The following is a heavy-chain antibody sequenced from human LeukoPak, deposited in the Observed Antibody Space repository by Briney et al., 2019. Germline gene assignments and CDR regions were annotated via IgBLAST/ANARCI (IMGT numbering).Heavy chain of an antibody. V-gene: IGHV1-69*05. D-gene: IGHD7-27*01. CDR2: IIPIFGTA. CDR3: ARGSGFTNWAY. J-gene: IGHJ4*02. Sequence: ASVKVSCKASGGTFSSYAIRWVRQAPGQGLEWMGGIIPIFGTANYAQKFQGRVTMTTDTSTSTAYMELRSLRSDDTAVYYCARGSGFTNWAYWGQGTLVTVSS. CDR1: GGTFSSYA.